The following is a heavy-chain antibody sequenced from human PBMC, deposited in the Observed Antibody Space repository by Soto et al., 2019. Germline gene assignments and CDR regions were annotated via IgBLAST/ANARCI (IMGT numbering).Heavy chain of an antibody. CDR3: AREYTYGSNFFDC. V-gene: IGHV4-31*03. CDR1: GGSISSSAYY. CDR2: ISHSGST. J-gene: IGHJ4*02. D-gene: IGHD5-18*01. Sequence: QVQLQESGPGLVKPSQTLSLTCTVSGGSISSSAYYWSWIRQHPGKGLEWIGYISHSGSTYYTPSLKSRVISSADTSKNQFSVNLTSVTAADTAVNYCAREYTYGSNFFDCWGQGAMVTVSS.